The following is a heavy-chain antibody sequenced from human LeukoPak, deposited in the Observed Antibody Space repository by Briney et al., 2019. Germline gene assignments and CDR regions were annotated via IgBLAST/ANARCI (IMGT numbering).Heavy chain of an antibody. Sequence: SETLSLTCTVPSGSISSTSYYWGWIRQPPGKGLEWIGSIYYSESTYYNPSLKSRVTISIDTSKNQFSLKLSSVTAADTAVYYCARSGRLRQKSFGYYYMDVWGKGTTVTVSS. CDR1: SGSISSTSYY. D-gene: IGHD2-15*01. CDR3: ARSGRLRQKSFGYYYMDV. V-gene: IGHV4-39*01. J-gene: IGHJ6*03. CDR2: IYYSEST.